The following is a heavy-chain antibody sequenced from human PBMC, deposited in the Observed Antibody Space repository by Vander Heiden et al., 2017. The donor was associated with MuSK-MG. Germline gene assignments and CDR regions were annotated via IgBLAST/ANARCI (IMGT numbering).Heavy chain of an antibody. J-gene: IGHJ4*02. Sequence: QVQLVESGGGVVQPGRSLRLPCAASGFTFGSYAMHWVRQGPGKGLEWVAAISYDGSKKYYADSVKGRFTISRDNSKNTLYLQVNSLRAEETAVYFCARPYCSGGSCYSAGFDYWGQGTLVTVSS. CDR3: ARPYCSGGSCYSAGFDY. V-gene: IGHV3-30*04. D-gene: IGHD2-15*01. CDR2: ISYDGSKK. CDR1: GFTFGSYA.